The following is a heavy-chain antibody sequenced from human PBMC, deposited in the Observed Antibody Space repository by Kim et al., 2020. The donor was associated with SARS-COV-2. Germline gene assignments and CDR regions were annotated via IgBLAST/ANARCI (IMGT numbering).Heavy chain of an antibody. D-gene: IGHD1-26*01. J-gene: IGHJ6*02. Sequence: NYAQKCQGRVTITADKSTSTAYMELSSLRSEDTAVYYCARGGYYYYGMDVWGQGTTVTVSS. V-gene: IGHV1-69*04. CDR3: ARGGYYYYGMDV.